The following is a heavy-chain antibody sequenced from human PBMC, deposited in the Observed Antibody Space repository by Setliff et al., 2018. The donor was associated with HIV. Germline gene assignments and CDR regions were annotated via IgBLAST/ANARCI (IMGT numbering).Heavy chain of an antibody. CDR2: IYYTGST. CDR3: ARLSGGMVPNY. Sequence: SETLSLTCTVSGGSISSYYWSWIRQPPGKRLEWIGYIYYTGSTNYNPSLKSRVTISVDPSKNQILPRLSSVTAADTAVYYCARLSGGMVPNYWGQGTLVTVSS. V-gene: IGHV4-59*08. D-gene: IGHD3-10*01. J-gene: IGHJ4*02. CDR1: GGSISSYY.